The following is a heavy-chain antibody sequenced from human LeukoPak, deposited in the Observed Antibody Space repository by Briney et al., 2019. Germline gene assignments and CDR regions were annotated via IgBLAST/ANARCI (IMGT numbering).Heavy chain of an antibody. V-gene: IGHV4-4*07. D-gene: IGHD6-19*01. J-gene: IGHJ6*03. Sequence: SETLSLTCAVYGGSFSGYYWNWIRQPAGKGLEWIGRIYTSGSTNYNPSLKSRVTISVDTSKNQFSLKLSSVTAADTAVYYCAREDKEAVAGTIYYYYMDVWGKGTTVTISS. CDR1: GGSFSGYY. CDR2: IYTSGST. CDR3: AREDKEAVAGTIYYYYMDV.